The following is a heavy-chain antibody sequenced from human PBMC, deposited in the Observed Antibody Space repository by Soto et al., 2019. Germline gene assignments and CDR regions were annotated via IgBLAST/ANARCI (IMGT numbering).Heavy chain of an antibody. CDR1: GYTFTSYA. J-gene: IGHJ3*02. CDR2: INAGNGNT. D-gene: IGHD3-16*01. Sequence: ASVNVSCKASGYTFTSYAIHWVRQAPGPRLEWMGWINAGNGNTQYSQKFQGRVTITRDTSASIAYMEVSSLRSEDTALYYCAREQSGEIMTMTNAFDIWGQATMLTVSS. V-gene: IGHV1-3*01. CDR3: AREQSGEIMTMTNAFDI.